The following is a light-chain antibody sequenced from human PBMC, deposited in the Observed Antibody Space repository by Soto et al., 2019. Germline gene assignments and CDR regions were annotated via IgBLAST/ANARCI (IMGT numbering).Light chain of an antibody. V-gene: IGLV2-23*02. Sequence: QSALTQPASVSGSPGQSITISCTGTSSDVGSYNLVSWYQQHSGKAPKLMIYEVSKRPSGVSNRFSGSKSGNTASLTISGLQAEDEADYYCCSYAGSSTFDVVFGGGTQLTVL. CDR2: EVS. CDR1: SSDVGSYNL. J-gene: IGLJ2*01. CDR3: CSYAGSSTFDVV.